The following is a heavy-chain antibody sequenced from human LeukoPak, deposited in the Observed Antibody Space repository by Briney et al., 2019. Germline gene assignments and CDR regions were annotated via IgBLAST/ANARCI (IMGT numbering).Heavy chain of an antibody. CDR3: ARARYCSGGSCYAEH. Sequence: GESLKISCKGAGYSFNTYWICWVRQMPWKCLELMGIIYVGDSHTRYSPSFQGHVTISADKSPSPDYLQWSSLKAAATAQYHCARARYCSGGSCYAEHWGQGTLVTVSS. CDR2: IYVGDSHT. CDR1: GYSFNTYW. V-gene: IGHV5-51*01. D-gene: IGHD2-15*01. J-gene: IGHJ4*02.